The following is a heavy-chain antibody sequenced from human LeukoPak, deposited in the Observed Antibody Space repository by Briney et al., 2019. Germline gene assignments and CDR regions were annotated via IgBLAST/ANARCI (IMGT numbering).Heavy chain of an antibody. CDR1: GFTVSSNY. CDR2: IYSGGST. V-gene: IGHV3-53*01. D-gene: IGHD5-18*01. Sequence: GGSLRLSCAASGFTVSSNYMSWVRQAPGKGLEWVSVIYSGGSTYYADSVKGRFTISRDNSKNTLYLQMNSLRAEDTAVYYCAKDNGGGYSYGFFDYWGQGSLVTVSS. J-gene: IGHJ4*02. CDR3: AKDNGGGYSYGFFDY.